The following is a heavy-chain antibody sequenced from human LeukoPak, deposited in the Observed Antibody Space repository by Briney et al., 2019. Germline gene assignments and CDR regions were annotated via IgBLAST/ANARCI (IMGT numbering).Heavy chain of an antibody. V-gene: IGHV3-23*01. CDR3: AREPIVLMVYAMGGFDY. CDR2: ISGSGGNT. CDR1: GFTFISHA. Sequence: GGSLRLSCAASGFTFISHAMSWVRQAPGKGLEWVSTISGSGGNTFYADSVKGRFTISRDNAKNSLYLQMNSLRAEDTAVYYCAREPIVLMVYAMGGFDYWGQGTLVTVSS. D-gene: IGHD2-8*01. J-gene: IGHJ4*02.